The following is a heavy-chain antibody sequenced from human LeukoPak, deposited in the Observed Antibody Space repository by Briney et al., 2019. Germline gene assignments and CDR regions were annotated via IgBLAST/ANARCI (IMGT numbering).Heavy chain of an antibody. CDR1: GGSISSYY. V-gene: IGHV4-59*08. D-gene: IGHD3-9*01. CDR3: ARQGYDILTGYIDAFDI. Sequence: PSETLSLTCTVSGGSISSYYWSWIRQPPGKGLEWIGYISYSGSTNYNPSLKSRVTISVDTSKNQFSLKLRSVTAADTAIYYCARQGYDILTGYIDAFDIWGQGTMVTVSS. CDR2: ISYSGST. J-gene: IGHJ3*02.